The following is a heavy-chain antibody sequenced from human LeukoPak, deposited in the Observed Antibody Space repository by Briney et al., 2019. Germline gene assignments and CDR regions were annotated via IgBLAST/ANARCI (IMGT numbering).Heavy chain of an antibody. J-gene: IGHJ6*02. Sequence: ASVKVSCKASGYTFTDYYMHWVRQAPGQGLEWMGWLNPNSGDTNYAQKFQGRVSMTRDTSISTAYMDLSDLRSDDTAVYYCARGPPSETIWFTDYYGMDVWGQGTTVTVSS. CDR3: ARGPPSETIWFTDYYGMDV. D-gene: IGHD1/OR15-1a*01. CDR2: LNPNSGDT. CDR1: GYTFTDYY. V-gene: IGHV1-2*02.